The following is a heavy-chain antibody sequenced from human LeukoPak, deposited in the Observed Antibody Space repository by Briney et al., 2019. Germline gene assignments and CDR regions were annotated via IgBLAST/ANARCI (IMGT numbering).Heavy chain of an antibody. D-gene: IGHD3-22*01. CDR1: GFTFSSYS. CDR2: IYSGGST. V-gene: IGHV3-66*02. J-gene: IGHJ4*02. Sequence: QTGGSLRLSCAASGFTFSSYSMNWVRQAPGKGLEWVSVIYSGGSTYYADSVKGRFTISRDNSKNTLYLQMNSLRAEDTAVYYCARETHYDSSGYYYFDYWGQGTLVTVSS. CDR3: ARETHYDSSGYYYFDY.